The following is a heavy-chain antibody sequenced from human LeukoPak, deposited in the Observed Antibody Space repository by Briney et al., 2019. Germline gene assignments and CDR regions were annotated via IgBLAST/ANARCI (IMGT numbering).Heavy chain of an antibody. CDR3: ARASLLLWLGESRHNWFDP. CDR2: INHSGST. J-gene: IGHJ5*02. V-gene: IGHV4-34*01. CDR1: GGSFSGYY. D-gene: IGHD3-10*01. Sequence: PSETLSLTCAVYGGSFSGYYWSWIRQPPGKGLEWIGEINHSGSTNYNPSLKSRVTISVDTSKNQFSLKLSSVTAADTAIYYCARASLLLWLGESRHNWFDPWGQGTLVTVSS.